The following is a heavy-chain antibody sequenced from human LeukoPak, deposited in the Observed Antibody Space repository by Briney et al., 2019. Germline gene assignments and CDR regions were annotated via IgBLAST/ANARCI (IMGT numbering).Heavy chain of an antibody. V-gene: IGHV1-3*01. J-gene: IGHJ2*01. CDR1: GYTFTSYA. CDR3: ARAAELYGDYGLYFDL. Sequence: ASVKVSCKASGYTFTSYAMHWVRQAPGQRLEWMGWINAGNGNTNYAQKLQGRVTMTTDTSTSTAYMELRSLRSDDTAVYYCARAAELYGDYGLYFDLWGRGTLVTVSS. CDR2: INAGNGNT. D-gene: IGHD4-17*01.